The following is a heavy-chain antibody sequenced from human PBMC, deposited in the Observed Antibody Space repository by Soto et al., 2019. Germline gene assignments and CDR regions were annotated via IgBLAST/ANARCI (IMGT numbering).Heavy chain of an antibody. V-gene: IGHV3-66*01. CDR2: IYSGGST. Sequence: EGSLRLSCAASGFTFNNYAMTWVRQAPGQGLEWVSVIYSGGSTYYADSVKGRFTISRDNSKNTLYLQMNSLRAEDTAVYYCARELVGALDAFDIWGQGTMVTVSS. CDR1: GFTFNNYA. D-gene: IGHD1-26*01. J-gene: IGHJ3*02. CDR3: ARELVGALDAFDI.